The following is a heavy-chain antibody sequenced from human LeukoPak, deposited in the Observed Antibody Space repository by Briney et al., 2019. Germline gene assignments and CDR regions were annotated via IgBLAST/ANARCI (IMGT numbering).Heavy chain of an antibody. CDR3: ARQGEKDYSSGYLYYFDY. V-gene: IGHV5-51*01. D-gene: IGHD3-22*01. CDR1: GYSFTSYW. CDR2: IYPGDSDT. J-gene: IGHJ4*02. Sequence: GESLKISCKGSGYSFTSYWIGWVRQMPGKGLEWMGIIYPGDSDTRYSPSFQGQVTISADKSISTAYLQWSSLKASDTAMYYCARQGEKDYSSGYLYYFDYWGQGTLVTVSS.